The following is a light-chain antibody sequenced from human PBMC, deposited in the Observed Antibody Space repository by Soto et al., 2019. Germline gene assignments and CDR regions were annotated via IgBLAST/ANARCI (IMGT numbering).Light chain of an antibody. Sequence: QSALTQPASLSGSPGQSITISCTGTSTDIGSYNYVSWYQQHPGKAPKLMIFDVSYRPSGISDRFSGSKSGNTASLTISGLQPRDKADYYCSSYGASSTLFGGGTQLPVL. CDR2: DVS. J-gene: IGLJ2*01. CDR1: STDIGSYNY. V-gene: IGLV2-14*03. CDR3: SSYGASSTL.